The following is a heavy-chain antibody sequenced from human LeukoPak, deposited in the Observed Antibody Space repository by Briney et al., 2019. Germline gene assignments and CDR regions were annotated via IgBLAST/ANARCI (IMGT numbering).Heavy chain of an antibody. CDR1: GGSIITSSNY. CDR2: IYYSGST. Sequence: SETPSLTCTVSGGSIITSSNYWGWIRQPPGKGLEWIGSIYYSGSTYYNPSLKSRVTISLDTSKNQFSLKVTPVTAADTAIYYCARAYYSTSWFPHWGQGALVTVSS. J-gene: IGHJ5*02. CDR3: ARAYYSTSWFPH. D-gene: IGHD3-10*01. V-gene: IGHV4-39*07.